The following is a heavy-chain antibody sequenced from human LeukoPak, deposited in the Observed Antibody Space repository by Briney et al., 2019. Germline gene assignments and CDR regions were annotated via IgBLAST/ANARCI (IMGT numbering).Heavy chain of an antibody. CDR1: GFILSNYA. V-gene: IGHV3-30-3*01. CDR3: ARDLDSSSWYILWFDP. D-gene: IGHD6-13*01. J-gene: IGHJ5*02. CDR2: ISYDGSNK. Sequence: GGSLRLSCAASGFILSNYAMHWVRQAPGKGLESVAVISYDGSNKYYADSVKGRFTISRDNSKNTLFPQMNSLRTEDTAVYYCARDLDSSSWYILWFDPWGQGTLVTVSS.